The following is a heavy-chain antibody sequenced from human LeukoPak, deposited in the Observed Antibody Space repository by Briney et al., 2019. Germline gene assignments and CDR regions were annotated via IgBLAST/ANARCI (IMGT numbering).Heavy chain of an antibody. Sequence: GGSLRLSCLASGFTFSSYAMDWVRQAPGQGLQRVSAVGTSADTYYADSVRGRFTISRDNSRNTLYLQMDSLRAEDTAIYYCTRKTPGRTPFDYWGQGILVTVSS. D-gene: IGHD2-15*01. J-gene: IGHJ4*02. CDR2: VGTSADT. CDR3: TRKTPGRTPFDY. V-gene: IGHV3-23*01. CDR1: GFTFSSYA.